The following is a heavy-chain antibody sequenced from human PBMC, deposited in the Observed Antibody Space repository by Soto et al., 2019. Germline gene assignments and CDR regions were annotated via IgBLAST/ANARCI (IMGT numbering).Heavy chain of an antibody. J-gene: IGHJ3*02. CDR3: ARFRRASGPKDIVVVVAATHAFDI. CDR1: GGSFSGYY. D-gene: IGHD2-15*01. CDR2: INHSGST. Sequence: QVQLQQWGAGLLKPSETLSLTCAVYGGSFSGYYWSWIRQPPGKGLEWIGEINHSGSTNYNPSLKSRVTISVDTSKNQFSLKLSSVTSADTAVYYCARFRRASGPKDIVVVVAATHAFDIWGQGTMVTVSS. V-gene: IGHV4-34*01.